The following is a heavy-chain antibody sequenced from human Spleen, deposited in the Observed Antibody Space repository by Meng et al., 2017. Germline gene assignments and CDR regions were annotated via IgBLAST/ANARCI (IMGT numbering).Heavy chain of an antibody. D-gene: IGHD6-13*01. CDR3: SRDEDISAAGKLFGDY. V-gene: IGHV1-2*02. Sequence: ASVKVSCKASGYTFTGYYIHWVRQAPGQGLEWMGWISPNSGDTNYAQKFQARVTMTRDTSISTAYMELSSLKSDDTAVYYCSRDEDISAAGKLFGDYWGQGTLVTVSS. CDR1: GYTFTGYY. CDR2: ISPNSGDT. J-gene: IGHJ4*02.